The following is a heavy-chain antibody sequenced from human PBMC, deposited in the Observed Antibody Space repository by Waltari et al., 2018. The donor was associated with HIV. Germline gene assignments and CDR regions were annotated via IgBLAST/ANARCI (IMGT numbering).Heavy chain of an antibody. CDR2: ISSSSSTI. CDR3: ARDPVYSGSSLVYYFDY. J-gene: IGHJ4*02. D-gene: IGHD6-6*01. Sequence: EVQLVESGGGLVQPGGSLRLSCAASGFTFSDYSMNWVCQAPGKGLEWVSYISSSSSTIYYADSVKGRFTISRDNAKNSLYLQMNSLRAKDTAVYYCARDPVYSGSSLVYYFDYWGQGTLVTVSS. CDR1: GFTFSDYS. V-gene: IGHV3-48*01.